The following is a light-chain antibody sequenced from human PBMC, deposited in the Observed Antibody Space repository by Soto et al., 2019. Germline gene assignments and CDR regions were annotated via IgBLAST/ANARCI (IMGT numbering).Light chain of an antibody. Sequence: EIVLTQSPGTLSLSPGERATLSCRASQSVSSSYLAWYQQKPGQAPRLLIYGASSRATGIPDRFSGSGSGTDFTLTISRLEPEDCAVYYCQQYGSLYPFGQGTKLEIK. CDR2: GAS. J-gene: IGKJ2*01. CDR1: QSVSSSY. V-gene: IGKV3-20*01. CDR3: QQYGSLYP.